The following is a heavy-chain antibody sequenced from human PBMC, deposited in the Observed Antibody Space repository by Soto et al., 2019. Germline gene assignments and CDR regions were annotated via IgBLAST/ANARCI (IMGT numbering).Heavy chain of an antibody. J-gene: IGHJ4*02. V-gene: IGHV3-66*01. CDR3: ARGGESSSWKNRIDY. D-gene: IGHD6-13*01. Sequence: GGSLRLSCAASGFTVSSNYMTWVRQAPGKGLEWVSVNYGDGGGRTYYADSVKGRFSISRDNSKNTVYLQMNSLRVEDTAVYYCARGGESSSWKNRIDYWGQGTLVTVSS. CDR1: GFTVSSNY. CDR2: NYGDGGGRT.